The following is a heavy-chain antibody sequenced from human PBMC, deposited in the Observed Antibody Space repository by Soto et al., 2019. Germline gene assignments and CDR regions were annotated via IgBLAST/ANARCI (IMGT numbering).Heavy chain of an antibody. J-gene: IGHJ4*02. CDR1: GFAFSGSA. CDR3: TRCPRGTPGTPVTKFDC. Sequence: PGGSLRLSLAASGFAFSGSAIPWVRQASGKGLEWVGRVRSKANNYATAYSASVNGRFTISRDDSKNTAYLQMNSLITEDTAVYYCTRCPRGTPGTPVTKFDCWGQGT. CDR2: VRSKANNYAT. D-gene: IGHD4-17*01. V-gene: IGHV3-73*01.